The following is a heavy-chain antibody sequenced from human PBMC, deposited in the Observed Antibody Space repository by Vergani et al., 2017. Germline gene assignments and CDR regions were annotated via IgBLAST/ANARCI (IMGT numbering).Heavy chain of an antibody. Sequence: QVQLQQWGAGLLKPSETLSLTCAVYGGSFSGYYWSWIRQPPGKGLEWIGEINHSGSTNYNPSLKSRVTISVDTSKNQFSLKLSSVTAADTAVYYCAREGGRVKAFEDWGQGTLVTVSS. CDR2: INHSGST. D-gene: IGHD3-16*01. V-gene: IGHV4-34*01. J-gene: IGHJ4*02. CDR1: GGSFSGYY. CDR3: AREGGRVKAFED.